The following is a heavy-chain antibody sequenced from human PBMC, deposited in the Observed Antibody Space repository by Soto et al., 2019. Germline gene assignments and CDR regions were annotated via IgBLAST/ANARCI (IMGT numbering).Heavy chain of an antibody. CDR2: IKSKTDGGTT. V-gene: IGHV3-15*01. CDR1: GFTFSNAW. J-gene: IGHJ4*02. D-gene: IGHD2-15*01. CDR3: TTAGGCSGGSCYSDFDY. Sequence: EVQLVESGGGLVKPGGSLRLSCAASGFTFSNAWMSWVRQAPGKGLEWVGRIKSKTDGGTTDYAAPVKGRFTISRDDSKNTLYLQMNSLKTEDTAVYYCTTAGGCSGGSCYSDFDYWGQGTLVTVSS.